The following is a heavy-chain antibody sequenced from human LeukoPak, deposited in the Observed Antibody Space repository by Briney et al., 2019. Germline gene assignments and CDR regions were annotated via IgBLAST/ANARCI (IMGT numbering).Heavy chain of an antibody. V-gene: IGHV1-2*02. D-gene: IGHD5-18*01. CDR2: INPDSGGT. Sequence: ASVKVSSKASGYTFTGYDMHWVRQAPGQGLEWMGWINPDSGGTSYAQKFQGRVTMTRDTSISTVYMELSRLRSDDTAVYYCAREIGGFNYEFDYWGQGTLVTVSS. CDR1: GYTFTGYD. CDR3: AREIGGFNYEFDY. J-gene: IGHJ4*02.